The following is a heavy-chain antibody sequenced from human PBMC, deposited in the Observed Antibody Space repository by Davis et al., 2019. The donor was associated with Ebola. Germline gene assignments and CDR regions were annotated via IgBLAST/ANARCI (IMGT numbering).Heavy chain of an antibody. J-gene: IGHJ4*02. CDR2: INPSGGST. V-gene: IGHV1-46*01. CDR1: GYTFTSYY. Sequence: ASVKVSCKASGYTFTSYYMHWVRQAPGQGLEWMGIINPSGGSTSYAQKFQGRVTMTRDKSTSTVYMGLSSLRSEDTAVYYCARDSHVLRILEWLLSALDYWGQGTLVTVSS. CDR3: ARDSHVLRILEWLLSALDY. D-gene: IGHD3-3*01.